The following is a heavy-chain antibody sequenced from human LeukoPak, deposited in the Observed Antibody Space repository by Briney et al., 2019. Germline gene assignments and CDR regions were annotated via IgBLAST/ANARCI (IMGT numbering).Heavy chain of an antibody. CDR3: AKEIEYSSSPWDY. D-gene: IGHD6-6*01. CDR2: ISGSGGST. J-gene: IGHJ4*02. CDR1: GFTFSSYA. V-gene: IGHV3-23*01. Sequence: PGGSLRLSCAASGFTFSSYAISWVRQAPGKGLEWVSAISGSGGSTYYADSVKGRSTISRDNSKNTLYLQMNSLRAEDTAVYYCAKEIEYSSSPWDYWGQGTLVTVSS.